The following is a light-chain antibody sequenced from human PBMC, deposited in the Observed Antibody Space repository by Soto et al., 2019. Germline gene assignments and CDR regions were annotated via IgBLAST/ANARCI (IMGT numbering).Light chain of an antibody. J-gene: IGLJ1*01. CDR1: SSDVGGYNY. Sequence: QPVLTQPASVSGSPGQSITISCTGTSSDVGGYNYVSWYQQHPGKAPKLMIFDVNNRPSGVSNRFSGSKSGNTASLTISGLQAEDEAHYYCCSYTSSSTYVFGTGTKVTVL. CDR2: DVN. CDR3: CSYTSSSTYV. V-gene: IGLV2-14*01.